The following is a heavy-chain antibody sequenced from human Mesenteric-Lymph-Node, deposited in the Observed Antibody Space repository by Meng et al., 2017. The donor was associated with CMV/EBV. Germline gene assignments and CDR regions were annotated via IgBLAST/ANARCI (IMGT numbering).Heavy chain of an antibody. CDR2: IKQDGSEK. CDR1: GFTFSSYW. J-gene: IGHJ6*02. CDR3: ASGEAQPHYYYGMDV. D-gene: IGHD7-27*01. V-gene: IGHV3-7*01. Sequence: GESLKISCAASGFTFSSYWMSWVRQAPGKGLEWVANIKQDGSEKYHVDSVKGRFTISRDNAKNSLYLQMNSLRAEDTAVYYCASGEAQPHYYYGMDVWGQGTTVTVSS.